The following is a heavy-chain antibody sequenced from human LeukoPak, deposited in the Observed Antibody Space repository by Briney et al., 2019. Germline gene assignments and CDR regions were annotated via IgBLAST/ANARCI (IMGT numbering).Heavy chain of an antibody. CDR2: IYHSGSP. J-gene: IGHJ6*02. CDR3: ARGHPPISGSYYKWAPYYYYGMDV. D-gene: IGHD3-10*01. CDR1: GGSISRGGYS. V-gene: IGHV4-30-2*01. Sequence: PSQTLSLTCAVSGGSISRGGYSWNWIRQPPGKGLEWIGYIYHSGSPYYNPSLKSRVTISVDTFKNQFSLKLSSVTAADTAVYYCARGHPPISGSYYKWAPYYYYGMDVWGQGTTVTVSS.